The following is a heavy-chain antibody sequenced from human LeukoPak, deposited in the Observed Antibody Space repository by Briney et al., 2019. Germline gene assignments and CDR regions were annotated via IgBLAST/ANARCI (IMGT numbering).Heavy chain of an antibody. CDR2: ARNKPKGYTT. CDR1: GFTFSDHY. CDR3: ATVEGNYGH. Sequence: GGSLRLSCEVFGFTFSDHYMDWVRQAPGKGLEWVGRARNKPKGYTTVYAASVKGRFTISRGDSKDSLYLQMNSLKTDDTAVYYCATVEGNYGHWGQGTLVTVSS. J-gene: IGHJ1*01. V-gene: IGHV3-72*01. D-gene: IGHD1-7*01.